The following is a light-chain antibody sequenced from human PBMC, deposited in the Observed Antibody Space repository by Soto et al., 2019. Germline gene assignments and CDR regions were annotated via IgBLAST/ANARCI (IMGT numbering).Light chain of an antibody. CDR3: GPYDHPRII. CDR1: KDITNY. V-gene: IGKV1-33*01. J-gene: IGKJ1*01. CDR2: DAS. Sequence: RMTQVRSTVSITISEKRSVGEEASKDITNYLNWYQQKTGRATRLLLYDASSLETGVPSRFIGSGSGTDFTLILTRLSCEAVPTYYWGPYDHPRIIFGQGTKVDIK.